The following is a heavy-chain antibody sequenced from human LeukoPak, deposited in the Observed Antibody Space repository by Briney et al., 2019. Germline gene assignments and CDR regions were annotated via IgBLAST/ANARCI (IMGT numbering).Heavy chain of an antibody. CDR1: GFTVSSNY. J-gene: IGHJ4*02. V-gene: IGHV3-66*01. CDR2: IYSGGST. Sequence: HPGGSLRLSCAASGFTVSSNYMSWVRQAPGKGLEWVSVIYSGGSTYCADSVKGRFTISRDNSKNTLYLQMNSLRAEDTAVYYCARAPLYYDSSGYVIFDYWGQGTLVTVSS. D-gene: IGHD3-22*01. CDR3: ARAPLYYDSSGYVIFDY.